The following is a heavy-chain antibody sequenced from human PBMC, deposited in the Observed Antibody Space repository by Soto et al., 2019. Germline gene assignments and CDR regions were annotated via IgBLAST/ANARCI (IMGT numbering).Heavy chain of an antibody. D-gene: IGHD3-10*01. CDR1: GGSVSSGYYY. CDR3: ARLVQKDGGLLSNYYYGMDV. V-gene: IGHV4-61*01. J-gene: IGHJ6*02. Sequence: QVQLQESGPGLVKPSETLSLTCTVSGGSVSSGYYYWTWIRQPPGKGLEWIGYIYYSGSTNYNPSLKSRVTISVDTSKNQFSLKLSSVTAADTSLYYCARLVQKDGGLLSNYYYGMDVWGQGTTVTVSS. CDR2: IYYSGST.